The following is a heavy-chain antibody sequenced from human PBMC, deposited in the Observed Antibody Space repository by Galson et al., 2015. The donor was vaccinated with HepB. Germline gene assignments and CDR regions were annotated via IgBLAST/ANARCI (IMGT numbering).Heavy chain of an antibody. CDR1: GFTFTSSA. CDR3: AAVPLNYYDSSGFFDY. J-gene: IGHJ4*02. Sequence: SVKVSCKASGFTFTSSAVQWVRQARGQRLEWIGWIVVGSGNTNYAQKFQERVTITRDMSTSTAYMELSSLRSEDTAVYYCAAVPLNYYDSSGFFDYWGQGTLVTVSS. CDR2: IVVGSGNT. D-gene: IGHD3-22*01. V-gene: IGHV1-58*01.